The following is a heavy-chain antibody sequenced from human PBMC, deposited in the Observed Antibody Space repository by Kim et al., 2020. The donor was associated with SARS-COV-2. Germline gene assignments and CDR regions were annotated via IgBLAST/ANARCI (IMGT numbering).Heavy chain of an antibody. Sequence: SETLSLTCAVYGGSFSGYYWSWIRQPPGKGLEWIGEINHSGSTNYNPSLKSRVTISVDTSKNQFSLKLSSVTAADTAVYYCARHAAAAGTAWFDPWGQGTLVTVSS. V-gene: IGHV4-34*01. J-gene: IGHJ5*02. CDR3: ARHAAAAGTAWFDP. CDR1: GGSFSGYY. D-gene: IGHD6-13*01. CDR2: INHSGST.